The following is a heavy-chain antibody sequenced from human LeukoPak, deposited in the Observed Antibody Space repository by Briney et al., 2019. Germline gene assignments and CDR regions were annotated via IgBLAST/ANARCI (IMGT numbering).Heavy chain of an antibody. CDR2: IFYRGST. V-gene: IGHV4-59*01. D-gene: IGHD6-13*01. CDR1: GASISSYY. Sequence: SETLSLTCTVSGASISSYYWSWIRQPPGEGLGWSGYIFYRGSTNYNTSLKSRVTISVDTSKNQFSLKLSSVTAADTAVYHCASGPYPAAGTDHQFDYWGQGILVTVFS. CDR3: ASGPYPAAGTDHQFDY. J-gene: IGHJ4*02.